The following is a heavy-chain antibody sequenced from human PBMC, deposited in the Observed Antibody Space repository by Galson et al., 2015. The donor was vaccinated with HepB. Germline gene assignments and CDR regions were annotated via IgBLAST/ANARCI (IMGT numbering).Heavy chain of an antibody. Sequence: SETLSLTCTVSSGSISSSYFYWAWIRQAPGKGLEWIGSMFYSGKTYYNASLKSRVTLSVDTSKNQFSLNLSSVTAGDTAMYYCGRQCKARVWFGAPCPKEDSEYWGQATLVTVSS. CDR3: GRQCKARVWFGAPCPKEDSEY. J-gene: IGHJ4*02. CDR2: MFYSGKT. CDR1: SGSISSSYFY. V-gene: IGHV4-39*01. D-gene: IGHD3-10*01.